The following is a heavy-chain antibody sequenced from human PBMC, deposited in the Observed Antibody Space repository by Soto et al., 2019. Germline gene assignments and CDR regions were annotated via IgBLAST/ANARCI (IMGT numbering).Heavy chain of an antibody. Sequence: PGGSLRLSCAASGFTFDDYAMHWVRQAPGKGLEWVSGISWNSGSIGYADSVKGRFTISRDNAKNSLYLQMNSLRAEDTALYYCAKGSRTRGFYFDYWGQGTLVTVSS. CDR2: ISWNSGSI. CDR3: AKGSRTRGFYFDY. CDR1: GFTFDDYA. J-gene: IGHJ4*02. D-gene: IGHD6-6*01. V-gene: IGHV3-9*01.